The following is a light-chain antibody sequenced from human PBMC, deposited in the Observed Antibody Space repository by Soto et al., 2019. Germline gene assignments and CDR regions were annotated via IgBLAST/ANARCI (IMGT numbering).Light chain of an antibody. V-gene: IGLV2-8*01. Sequence: QSVLTQPPSASGSPGQSVTISCTGTSSDVGAYNYVSWYQQHAGKAPKLVIYEVTKRPSGVPDSFSGSKSANTASLTVSGLQAEDEADYYCSSFASSNTWVFGGGTKVTVL. J-gene: IGLJ3*02. CDR3: SSFASSNTWV. CDR2: EVT. CDR1: SSDVGAYNY.